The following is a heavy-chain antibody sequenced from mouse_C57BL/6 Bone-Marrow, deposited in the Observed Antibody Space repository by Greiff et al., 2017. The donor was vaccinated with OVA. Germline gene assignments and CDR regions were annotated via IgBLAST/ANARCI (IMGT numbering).Heavy chain of an antibody. D-gene: IGHD1-1*01. CDR1: GYTFTSYW. CDR2: IYPGSGST. J-gene: IGHJ2*01. CDR3: ASYGPLRGYFDY. Sequence: VQLQQPGAELVKPGASVKVSCKASGYTFTSYWITWVKQRPGQGLEWIGDIYPGSGSTNYNEKFKSKATLTVDTSSSTAYMQLSSLTSEDSAVYYCASYGPLRGYFDYWGQGTTLTVSS. V-gene: IGHV1-55*01.